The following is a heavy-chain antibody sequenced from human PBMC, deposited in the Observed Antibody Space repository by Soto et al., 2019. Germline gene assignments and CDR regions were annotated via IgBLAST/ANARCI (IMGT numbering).Heavy chain of an antibody. CDR3: VRTACVINNCSYRGVR. V-gene: IGHV3-33*01. CDR2: IGFDGTNI. CDR1: GFDFKTYG. J-gene: IGHJ4*02. Sequence: QGQLVESGGGVAQPGRSLRLSCVASGFDFKTYGMHWVRQAPDKGLEWVAVIGFDGTNIHYSDSVRGRFSISRDNSENTVSLQMNSLRVEDTALYYCVRTACVINNCSYRGVRWGQGTLVTV. D-gene: IGHD1-20*01.